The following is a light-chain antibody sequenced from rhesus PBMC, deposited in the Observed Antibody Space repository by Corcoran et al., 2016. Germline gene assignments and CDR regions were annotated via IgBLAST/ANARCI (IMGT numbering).Light chain of an antibody. CDR1: QGISSW. V-gene: IGKV1-22*01. CDR3: QQYSSRPYS. Sequence: DIQMTQSPSSLSASVGDTVTITCRASQGISSWLAWYQQKPGKAPKLLIYKASSLQSGVPSRFSGSGSGTDFTLTISSLQSEDFATYYCQQYSSRPYSVGQGTKVEIK. CDR2: KAS. J-gene: IGKJ2*01.